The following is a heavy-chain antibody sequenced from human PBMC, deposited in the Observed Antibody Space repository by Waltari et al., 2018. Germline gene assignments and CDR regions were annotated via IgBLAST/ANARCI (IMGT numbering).Heavy chain of an antibody. V-gene: IGHV3-74*01. J-gene: IGHJ4*02. CDR1: GSDYW. CDR2: VKSDGTSP. Sequence: EVQLVASGGGFVQSGGSLRLSCAASGSDYWMDWVRQAPGKGLMWVSRVKSDGTSPTYADSVKGRFTVSRDSAKNMLYLQMNSLRAEDTAVYYCTTNPPGYWGQGTLVTVSS. CDR3: TTNPPGY.